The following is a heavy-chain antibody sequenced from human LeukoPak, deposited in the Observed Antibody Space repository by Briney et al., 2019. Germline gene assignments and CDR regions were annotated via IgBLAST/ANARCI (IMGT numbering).Heavy chain of an antibody. V-gene: IGHV3-23*01. D-gene: IGHD6-13*01. CDR2: INGGGDIT. CDR1: GFMFSSYV. Sequence: GGSLRLSCAASGFMFSSYVIHWVRQAPGKGLEWVSSINGGGDITYYAESVKGRFTVSRDNSKNTLFLQMNSLRAEDTAVFYCAKRYGDSTGWFFDFWGQGSLVTVSS. CDR3: AKRYGDSTGWFFDF. J-gene: IGHJ4*02.